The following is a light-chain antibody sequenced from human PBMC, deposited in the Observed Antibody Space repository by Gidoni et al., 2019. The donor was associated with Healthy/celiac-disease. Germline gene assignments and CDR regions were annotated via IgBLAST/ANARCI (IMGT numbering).Light chain of an antibody. Sequence: DIQMTQSPSTLSASVGDRVTITCRASQSISSWLAWYQQKPGKAPKLLIYDASSLDSGVPSRFSGSGSGTEFTLTISSLQPDDFASYYCQQYNSYWTFXPXTKVEIK. V-gene: IGKV1-5*01. CDR1: QSISSW. CDR3: QQYNSYWT. CDR2: DAS. J-gene: IGKJ1*01.